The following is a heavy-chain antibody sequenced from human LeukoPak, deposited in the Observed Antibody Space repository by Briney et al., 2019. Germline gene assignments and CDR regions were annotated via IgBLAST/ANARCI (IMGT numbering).Heavy chain of an antibody. D-gene: IGHD2-2*01. CDR3: ARDGGYCSSTSCYSFDY. J-gene: IGHJ4*02. V-gene: IGHV1-3*01. CDR2: INAGNGNT. Sequence: ASVKVSCKASGYTFTSYAMHWVRQAPGQRPEWMGWINAGNGNTKYSQKFQGRVTITRDTSASTAYMELSSLRSEDTAVYYCARDGGYCSSTSCYSFDYWGQGTLVTVSS. CDR1: GYTFTSYA.